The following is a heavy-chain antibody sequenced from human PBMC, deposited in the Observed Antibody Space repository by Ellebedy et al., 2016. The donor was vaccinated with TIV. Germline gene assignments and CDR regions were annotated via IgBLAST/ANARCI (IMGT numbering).Heavy chain of an antibody. D-gene: IGHD1-26*01. CDR2: IRTSTNSI. J-gene: IGHJ4*02. Sequence: GESLKISCAASGFTPSNYWMNWVRQAPGKGLEWVAFIRTSTNSISYADSVKGRFTISRDDADNSLYLQMDSLRDEDTAVYYCARGGAGFDSMNRELSFDSWGQGTLVTVSS. CDR3: ARGGAGFDSMNRELSFDS. CDR1: GFTPSNYW. V-gene: IGHV3-48*02.